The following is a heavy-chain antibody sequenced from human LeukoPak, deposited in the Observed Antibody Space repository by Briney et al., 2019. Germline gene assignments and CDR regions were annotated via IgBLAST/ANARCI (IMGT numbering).Heavy chain of an antibody. CDR1: GFTFSTYG. Sequence: GGSLRLSCAASGFTFSTYGMGWVRQAPGKGLEWVSIINYNGDTIYYADSVKGRFTISRDNSKNTLYLQMNSLGAEDRAVYYCAKDALWFGGANAAFDIWGQGTMVTVSS. V-gene: IGHV3-23*01. CDR3: AKDALWFGGANAAFDI. D-gene: IGHD3-10*01. J-gene: IGHJ3*02. CDR2: INYNGDTI.